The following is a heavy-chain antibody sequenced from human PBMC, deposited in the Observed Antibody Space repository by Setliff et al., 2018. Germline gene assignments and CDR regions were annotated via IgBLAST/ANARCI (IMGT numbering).Heavy chain of an antibody. CDR2: IIHSGST. CDR1: GGSFSGYY. Sequence: SETLSLTCAVYGGSFSGYYWSWIRQPPGKRPEWIGEIIHSGSTNYNPSLKSRVTISMDTSKNQFSLKVSSVTAADTAVYYCARGRLREDLLHYYYYHMDVWGKGTTVTVSS. J-gene: IGHJ6*03. CDR3: ARGRLREDLLHYYYYHMDV. D-gene: IGHD3-22*01. V-gene: IGHV4-34*01.